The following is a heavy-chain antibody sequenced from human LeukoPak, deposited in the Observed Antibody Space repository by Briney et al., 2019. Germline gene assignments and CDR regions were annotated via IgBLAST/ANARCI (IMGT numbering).Heavy chain of an antibody. CDR2: INPNSGGT. J-gene: IGHJ5*02. CDR1: GYTFTGYY. V-gene: IGHV1-2*06. D-gene: IGHD3-10*01. CDR3: ARAYYYGSGSYSQFDP. Sequence: ASVKVSCKASGYTFTGYYMHWVRQAPGQGLEWMGRINPNSGGTNYAQKFQGRVTMTRDTSISTAYMELSRLRSDDTAVYYCARAYYYGSGSYSQFDPWGQGTLVTVSS.